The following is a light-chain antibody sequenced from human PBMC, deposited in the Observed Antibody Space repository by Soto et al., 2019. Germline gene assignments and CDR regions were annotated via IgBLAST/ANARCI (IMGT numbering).Light chain of an antibody. Sequence: QPVLTQSSSASASLGSSVKLTCTLSSGHSSYIIAWHQQQPGKAPRYLMKLEGSGSYNKGSGVPDRFSGSSSGADRYLTISNLQSEDEADYYCETWEVFGRGTQLTVL. CDR3: ETWEV. V-gene: IGLV4-60*03. CDR2: LEGSGSY. CDR1: SGHSSYI. J-gene: IGLJ2*01.